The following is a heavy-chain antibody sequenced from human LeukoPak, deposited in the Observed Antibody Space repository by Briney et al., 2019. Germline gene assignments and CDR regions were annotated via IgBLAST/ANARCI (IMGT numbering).Heavy chain of an antibody. J-gene: IGHJ4*02. CDR1: GFTFSSYA. CDR3: AKGSAAGRPYYFDY. D-gene: IGHD6-25*01. CDR2: VTDSGDDT. Sequence: GGSLRLSCAAYGFTFSSYAMSWVRQAPGKGLEWVSAVTDSGDDTYSADSVKGRFTISRDNSKNTLYLQMNSLRAEDTAVYFCAKGSAAGRPYYFDYWGQGALVTVSS. V-gene: IGHV3-23*01.